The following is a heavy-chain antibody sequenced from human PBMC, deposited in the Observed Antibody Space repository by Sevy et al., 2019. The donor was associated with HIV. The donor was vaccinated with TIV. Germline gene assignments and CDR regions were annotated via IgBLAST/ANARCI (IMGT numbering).Heavy chain of an antibody. V-gene: IGHV3-49*03. CDR1: GFTFGDYA. J-gene: IGHJ6*02. D-gene: IGHD4-17*01. CDR2: IRSKAYGGTT. CDR3: TRADYGDYGTYYYGMDV. Sequence: GGSLRLSCTASGFTFGDYAMSWFRQAPGKGLEWVGFIRSKAYGGTTEYAASVKGRLTISRDDSKSIAYLQMNSLKTEDTAVYYCTRADYGDYGTYYYGMDVWGQGTTVTVSS.